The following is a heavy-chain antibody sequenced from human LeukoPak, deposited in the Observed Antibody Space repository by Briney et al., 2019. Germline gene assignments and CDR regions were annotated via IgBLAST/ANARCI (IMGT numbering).Heavy chain of an antibody. J-gene: IGHJ5*02. CDR3: ARVYYASWSGQPLSQHWLDP. CDR2: ISSSGSTI. Sequence: GGSLRLSCAASGFTFSSYEMNWLRQAPGKGLEWVSYISSSGSTIYHADPVKGRFTISRDNAKNSLYLQMNGLRVEDTAVYYCARVYYASWSGQPLSQHWLDPWGQGTLVTVSS. CDR1: GFTFSSYE. D-gene: IGHD3-3*01. V-gene: IGHV3-48*03.